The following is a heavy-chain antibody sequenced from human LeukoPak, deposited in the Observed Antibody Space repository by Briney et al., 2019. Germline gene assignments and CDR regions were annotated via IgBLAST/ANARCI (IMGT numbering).Heavy chain of an antibody. D-gene: IGHD1-26*01. J-gene: IGHJ6*02. Sequence: PGGSLRLSCTASGFTFGDYAMSWVRQAPGKGLEWVGFIRSKAYGGTTEYAASVKGRFTISRDDSKSIAYLQMNSLKTEDTAVYYCTLGATYYYGVDVWGQGTTVTVPS. CDR2: IRSKAYGGTT. CDR3: TLGATYYYGVDV. CDR1: GFTFGDYA. V-gene: IGHV3-49*04.